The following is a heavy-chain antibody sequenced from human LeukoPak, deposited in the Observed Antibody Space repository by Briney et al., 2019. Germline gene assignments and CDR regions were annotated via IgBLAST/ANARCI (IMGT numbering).Heavy chain of an antibody. CDR3: ARGIGGAALASATNFDY. Sequence: GGSLRLSCAASGFTFSTYAMSWLRQAPGKGLEWVSTISGHGATTYYADSVKGRFTISRDNSKNTLYLQMNSLRAEDTAVYYCARGIGGAALASATNFDYWGQGTLVTVSS. J-gene: IGHJ4*02. D-gene: IGHD1-26*01. V-gene: IGHV3-23*01. CDR1: GFTFSTYA. CDR2: ISGHGATT.